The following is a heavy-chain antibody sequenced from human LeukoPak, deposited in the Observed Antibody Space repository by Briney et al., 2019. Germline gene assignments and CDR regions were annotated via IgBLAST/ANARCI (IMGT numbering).Heavy chain of an antibody. D-gene: IGHD3-22*01. J-gene: IGHJ3*02. CDR2: FDPEDGET. CDR1: GYTLTELS. V-gene: IGHV1-24*01. Sequence: ASVKVSCKVSGYTLTELSMHWVRQAPGKGLEWMGGFDPEDGETIYAQKFQGRVTMTEDTSTDTAYMELSSLRSEDTAVYYCATLAKPSTYYYDSSGYLSGAFVIWGQGTMVTVSS. CDR3: ATLAKPSTYYYDSSGYLSGAFVI.